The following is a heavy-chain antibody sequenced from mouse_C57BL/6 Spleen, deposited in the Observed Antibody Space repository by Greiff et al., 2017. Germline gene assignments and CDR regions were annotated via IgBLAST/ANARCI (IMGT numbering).Heavy chain of an antibody. CDR1: GDTFTSYW. D-gene: IGHD2-10*02. CDR3: ARAGVYGNYDYYAMDY. CDR2: IDPSDSYT. J-gene: IGHJ4*01. Sequence: VQLQQPGAELVMPGASVKLSCKASGDTFTSYWMHWVKQRPGQGLEWIGEIDPSDSYTNYNQKFKGKSTLTVDKCSSTAYMQLSSLTSEDSAVYYCARAGVYGNYDYYAMDYWGQGTSVTVSS. V-gene: IGHV1-69*01.